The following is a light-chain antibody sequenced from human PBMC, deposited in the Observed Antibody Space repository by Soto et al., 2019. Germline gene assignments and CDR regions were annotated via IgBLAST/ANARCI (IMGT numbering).Light chain of an antibody. V-gene: IGLV2-23*01. Sequence: QSVGTQPASVSGSPGQSITISCTGTSSDVGTYNLVSLYHQHPGKAPKLMVYEGTKRPSGVSNRFSGSKSGNTASLTISGLQAEDEADYYCCSYVGSSTYVFGTGTKVTVL. CDR1: SSDVGTYNL. CDR3: CSYVGSSTYV. CDR2: EGT. J-gene: IGLJ1*01.